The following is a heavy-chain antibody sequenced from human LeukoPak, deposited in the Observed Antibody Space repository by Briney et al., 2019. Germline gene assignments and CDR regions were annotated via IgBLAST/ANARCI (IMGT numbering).Heavy chain of an antibody. CDR1: GYTFNGYY. CDR2: INPNSGGT. D-gene: IGHD2-15*01. V-gene: IGHV1-2*02. J-gene: IGHJ4*02. Sequence: ASVKVSCKASGYTFNGYYMHWVRQAPGQGLEWMGWINPNSGGTNYAQKFQGRVTMTRDTSISTAYMELSRLRSDDTAVYYCARDPIVVVVAAPFDYWGQGTLVTVSS. CDR3: ARDPIVVVVAAPFDY.